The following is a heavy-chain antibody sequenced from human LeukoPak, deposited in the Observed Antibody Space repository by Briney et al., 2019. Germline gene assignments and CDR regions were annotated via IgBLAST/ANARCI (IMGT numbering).Heavy chain of an antibody. V-gene: IGHV4-31*03. Sequence: SETLSLTCTVSGGSISRGAYYWSWIRQHPGKGLEWIGYIYYNFGSTYYNPPLKSRVTISEDTSKNQFSLKLSSVTAADTAVYYCARGSSSTTYGWFDPWAREPWSPSPQ. CDR1: GGSISRGAYY. CDR2: IYYNFGST. CDR3: ARGSSSTTYGWFDP. D-gene: IGHD2-2*01. J-gene: IGHJ5*02.